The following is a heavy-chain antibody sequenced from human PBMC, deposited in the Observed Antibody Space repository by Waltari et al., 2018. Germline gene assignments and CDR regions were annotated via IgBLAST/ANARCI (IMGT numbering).Heavy chain of an antibody. Sequence: QVHLQESGPGLVKPSETLSLTCIVSGGSISGYFWSWVRQSAGKGLEWIGRVFTSGSPNYNPSLKSRVTVSLDTAKNQFSLNLISLTAADTGVYYCARHRRLRNKYYYDLDVWGQGTTVSLSS. CDR2: VFTSGSP. CDR1: GGSISGYF. V-gene: IGHV4-4*07. CDR3: ARHRRLRNKYYYDLDV. J-gene: IGHJ6*02. D-gene: IGHD3-16*01.